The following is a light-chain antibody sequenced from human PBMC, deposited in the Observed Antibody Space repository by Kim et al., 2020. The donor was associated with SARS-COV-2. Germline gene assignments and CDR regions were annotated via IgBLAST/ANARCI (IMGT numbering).Light chain of an antibody. CDR3: QQYNNWPLT. Sequence: VSPGESASLSCRASQSVSSYLAWYQQKPGQAPGLLIYGASTRATGVPARFSGSGSGTEFTLTISSLQSEDFAVYYCQQYNNWPLTFGGGTKVDIK. CDR2: GAS. V-gene: IGKV3-15*01. CDR1: QSVSSY. J-gene: IGKJ4*01.